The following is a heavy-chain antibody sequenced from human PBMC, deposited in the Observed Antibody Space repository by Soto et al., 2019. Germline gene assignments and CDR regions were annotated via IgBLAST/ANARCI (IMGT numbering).Heavy chain of an antibody. CDR3: ARARSSSRSKNWFDP. D-gene: IGHD6-13*01. V-gene: IGHV1-8*01. CDR2: MNPNSGST. Sequence: ASVKVSCKASGYTFTSYDINWVRQATGQGLEWMGWMNPNSGSTSYAQKFQGRVTMTRDTSTSTVYMELSSLRSEDTAVYYCARARSSSRSKNWFDPWGQGTLVTVSS. CDR1: GYTFTSYD. J-gene: IGHJ5*02.